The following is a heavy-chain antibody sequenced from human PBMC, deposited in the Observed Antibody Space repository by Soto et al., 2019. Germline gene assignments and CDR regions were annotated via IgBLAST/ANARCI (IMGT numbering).Heavy chain of an antibody. V-gene: IGHV3-23*01. CDR2: ISGSGGST. CDR3: AKDLYWYNWNDGDYFDY. J-gene: IGHJ4*02. Sequence: EVQLLESGGGLVQPGGSLRLSCAASGFTFSSYAMSWVRQAPGKGLEWVSAISGSGGSTYYADSVKGRFTISRDNSKNTLYLQMNSLRAEDTAVYYCAKDLYWYNWNDGDYFDYWGQGTLVTVSS. CDR1: GFTFSSYA. D-gene: IGHD1-20*01.